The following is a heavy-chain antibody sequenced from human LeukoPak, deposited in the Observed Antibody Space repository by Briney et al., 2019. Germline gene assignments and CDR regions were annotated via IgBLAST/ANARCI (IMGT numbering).Heavy chain of an antibody. Sequence: SVKVSCKASGGTFSSYAISWVRQAPGQGLEWMGRIIPILGIANYAQKFQGRVTITADKSTSTAYMELSSLRSEDTAVYYCARDLVTTVVTPHFDYWGQGTLVTVSS. D-gene: IGHD4-23*01. V-gene: IGHV1-69*04. CDR2: IIPILGIA. J-gene: IGHJ4*02. CDR3: ARDLVTTVVTPHFDY. CDR1: GGTFSSYA.